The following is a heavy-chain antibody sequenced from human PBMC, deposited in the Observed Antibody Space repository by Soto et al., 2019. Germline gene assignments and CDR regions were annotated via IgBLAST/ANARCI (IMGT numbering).Heavy chain of an antibody. V-gene: IGHV4-31*03. Sequence: SETLSLTCTVSGGSISSGGYYWSWIRQHPGKGLEWIGYIYYSGSTYYNPSLKSRVTISVDTSKNQFSLKLSSVTAADTAVYYCARGTTGNWFDPWGQGTLVPVSS. CDR3: ARGTTGNWFDP. CDR2: IYYSGST. J-gene: IGHJ5*02. CDR1: GGSISSGGYY. D-gene: IGHD4-4*01.